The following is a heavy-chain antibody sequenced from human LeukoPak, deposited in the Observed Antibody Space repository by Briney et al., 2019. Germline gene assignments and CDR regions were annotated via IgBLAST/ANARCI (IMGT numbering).Heavy chain of an antibody. D-gene: IGHD3-22*01. CDR1: GFTFSRYW. CDR3: ARHYDSSGYLSINAFDI. J-gene: IGHJ3*02. CDR2: IYYSGST. Sequence: IPGGSLRLSCAASGFTFSRYWMSWDRQPPGKGLEWIGSIYYSGSTYYNPSLKSRVTISVDTSKNQFSLKLSSVTAADTAVYYCARHYDSSGYLSINAFDIWGQGTMVTVSS. V-gene: IGHV4-39*01.